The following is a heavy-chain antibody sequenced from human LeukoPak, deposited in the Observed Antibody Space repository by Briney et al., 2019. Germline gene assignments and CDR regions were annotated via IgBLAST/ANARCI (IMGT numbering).Heavy chain of an antibody. CDR2: ISGSGGTT. CDR1: GFTFSTYA. CDR3: IKEKKGSRFTAFDF. Sequence: GGSLRLSCAASGFTFSTYAMSWVRQAPGKGLEWVSAISGSGGTTYNADSVKGRFSISRDNSKNSLFLEMNNLRTEDTGLYSCIKEKKGSRFTAFDFWGQGTLVTVSS. J-gene: IGHJ4*02. D-gene: IGHD2-15*01. V-gene: IGHV3-23*01.